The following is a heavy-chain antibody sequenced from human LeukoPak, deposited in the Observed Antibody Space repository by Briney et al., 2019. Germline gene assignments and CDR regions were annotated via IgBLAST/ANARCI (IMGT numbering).Heavy chain of an antibody. CDR2: INHSGST. D-gene: IGHD6-19*01. V-gene: IGHV4-34*01. CDR3: ARGNVAGTIGYYYYYMDV. J-gene: IGHJ6*03. Sequence: SETLSLTCAVYGGSLSGYYWSWIRQPPGKGLEWIGEINHSGSTNYNPSLKSRVTISVDTSKNQFSLKLSSVTAADTAVYYCARGNVAGTIGYYYYYMDVWGKGTTVTVSS. CDR1: GGSLSGYY.